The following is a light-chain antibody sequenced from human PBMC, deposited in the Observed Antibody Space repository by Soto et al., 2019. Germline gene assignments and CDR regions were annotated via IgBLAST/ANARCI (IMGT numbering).Light chain of an antibody. Sequence: DIQMTLSPSTLAASVGYRVTITCRASQTISAWLAWYQQKPGKVPKLLIYDASSLESGVPSRFSGSGSGTEFTLTISSLQPDDFATYYCQHFNSYSETFGQGTKVDIK. CDR1: QTISAW. V-gene: IGKV1-5*01. CDR2: DAS. CDR3: QHFNSYSET. J-gene: IGKJ1*01.